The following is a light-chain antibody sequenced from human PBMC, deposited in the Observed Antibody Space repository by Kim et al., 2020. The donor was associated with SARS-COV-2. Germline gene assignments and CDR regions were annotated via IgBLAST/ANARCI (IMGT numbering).Light chain of an antibody. CDR3: QQYGSSPYT. CDR2: GAS. J-gene: IGKJ2*01. V-gene: IGKV3-20*01. CDR1: QSVSSN. Sequence: SVSPGERATLSCRASQSVSSNLAWYQQKPGQAPRLLIYGASSRATGIPDRFSGSGSGTDFTLTISRLEPEDFAVYYCQQYGSSPYTFGQGTKLEI.